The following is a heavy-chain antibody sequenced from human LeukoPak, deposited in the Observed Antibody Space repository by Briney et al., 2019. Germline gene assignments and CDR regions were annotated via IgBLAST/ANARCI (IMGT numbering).Heavy chain of an antibody. V-gene: IGHV4-61*02. D-gene: IGHD2-15*01. J-gene: IGHJ3*02. Sequence: SETLSLTCTVSGGSISSGSYYWSWIRQPAGKGLEWIGRIYTSGSTNYNPSLKSRVTISVDTSKNQFSLKLSSVTAADTAVYYCARDCRAARDRHDAFDIWGQGTMVTVSS. CDR3: ARDCRAARDRHDAFDI. CDR2: IYTSGST. CDR1: GGSISSGSYY.